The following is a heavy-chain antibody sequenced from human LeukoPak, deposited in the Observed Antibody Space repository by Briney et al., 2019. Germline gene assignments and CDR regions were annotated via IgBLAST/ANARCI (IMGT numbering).Heavy chain of an antibody. J-gene: IGHJ2*01. CDR1: SDSINYYY. D-gene: IGHD2-15*01. Sequence: SETLSLTCSVPSDSINYYYWTWIRQPPGKELEWIAYTHYTGNTKSNPSLKSRVTISVDTSKNQFSLKLRSVTAADTAVYYCARDLGFNWYFDLWGRGTLVTVSS. V-gene: IGHV4-59*01. CDR2: THYTGNT. CDR3: ARDLGFNWYFDL.